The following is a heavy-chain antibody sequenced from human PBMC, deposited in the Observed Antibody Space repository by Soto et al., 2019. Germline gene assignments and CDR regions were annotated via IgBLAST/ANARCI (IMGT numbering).Heavy chain of an antibody. CDR2: IYYSGST. J-gene: IGHJ3*02. D-gene: IGHD6-13*01. Sequence: QVQLQESGPGLVKPSQTLSLTCTVSGGSISSGGYYWSWIRQHPGKSLEWIGYIYYSGSTYYNPSLKSRVTISVDTSKNQFSLKLSSVTAADTAVYYCARDGRSSGRAFDIWGQGTMVTVSS. CDR1: GGSISSGGYY. CDR3: ARDGRSSGRAFDI. V-gene: IGHV4-31*03.